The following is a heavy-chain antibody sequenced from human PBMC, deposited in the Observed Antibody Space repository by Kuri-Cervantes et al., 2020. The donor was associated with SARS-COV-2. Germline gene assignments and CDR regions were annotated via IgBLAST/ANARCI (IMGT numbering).Heavy chain of an antibody. D-gene: IGHD4-17*01. V-gene: IGHV4-34*01. CDR1: GFTFSNYW. Sequence: ESLKISCAASGFTFSNYWMTWVRQPPGKGLEWIGEINHSGSTNYNPSLKSRVTISVDTSKNQFSLKLSSVTAADTAVYYCARKRTTVTTFWFDPWGQGTLVTVSS. J-gene: IGHJ5*02. CDR3: ARKRTTVTTFWFDP. CDR2: INHSGST.